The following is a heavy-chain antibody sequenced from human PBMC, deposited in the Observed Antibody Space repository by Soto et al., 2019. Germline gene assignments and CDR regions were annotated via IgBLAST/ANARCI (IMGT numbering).Heavy chain of an antibody. CDR3: AVGDCSGSGCYVFLFEF. J-gene: IGHJ4*02. V-gene: IGHV3-15*07. D-gene: IGHD2-2*01. Sequence: GGSLRLSCAASGFTFSNAWINWVRQAPGKGLEWVGRIKSKTDGGTPDYAAPVKGRFAISRDDSKNMVYLQMNSLKTEDTGIYYCAVGDCSGSGCYVFLFEFWGRGTMVTVSS. CDR1: GFTFSNAW. CDR2: IKSKTDGGTP.